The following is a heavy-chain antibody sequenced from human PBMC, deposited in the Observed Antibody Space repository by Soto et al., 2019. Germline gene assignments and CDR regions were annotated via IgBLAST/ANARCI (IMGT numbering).Heavy chain of an antibody. CDR3: AKIMSLVENYWYGMDD. CDR2: ISGSDGRT. CDR1: GFIFSNHA. J-gene: IGHJ6*02. Sequence: EVQLLESGGGLVQPGGSLRLSCAASGFIFSNHAMVWVRQAPGKGLESIASISGSDGRTYYKDSVKGRFTISRDNSKNMVYLQMSSLRVEDTAVYYCAKIMSLVENYWYGMDDWGQGTTVTVSS. V-gene: IGHV3-23*01. D-gene: IGHD2-8*02.